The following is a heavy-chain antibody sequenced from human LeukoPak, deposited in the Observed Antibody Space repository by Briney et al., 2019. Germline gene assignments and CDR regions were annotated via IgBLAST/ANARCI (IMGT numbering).Heavy chain of an antibody. Sequence: ASVKVSCKASGYTFTGYYMHWVGQAPGQGREWMGWINPNSGGTNYAQKFQGRVTMTRDTSISTAHMELRRMRSDDTAVYYCARGGIVVNPKDYWGQGTLVTVSS. J-gene: IGHJ4*02. D-gene: IGHD3-22*01. CDR2: INPNSGGT. CDR1: GYTFTGYY. CDR3: ARGGIVVNPKDY. V-gene: IGHV1-2*02.